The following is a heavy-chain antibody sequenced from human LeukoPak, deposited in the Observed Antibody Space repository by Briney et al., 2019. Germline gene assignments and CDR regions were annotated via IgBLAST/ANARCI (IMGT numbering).Heavy chain of an antibody. J-gene: IGHJ4*02. D-gene: IGHD5-24*01. CDR2: IGISSGNT. CDR3: ARDYKYAFDN. Sequence: GGPLRLSCAASGFTFSSYSMNWVRQAPGKGLEWISYIGISSGNTKYADSVKGRFTISGDKAKNSLYLQMNSLRVEDTAVYYCARDYKYAFDNWGQGTLVTVSS. V-gene: IGHV3-48*01. CDR1: GFTFSSYS.